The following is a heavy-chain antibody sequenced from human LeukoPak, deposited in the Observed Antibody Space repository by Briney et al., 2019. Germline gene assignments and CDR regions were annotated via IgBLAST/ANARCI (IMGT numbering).Heavy chain of an antibody. CDR1: GYTFSNFG. D-gene: IGHD2-2*01. Sequence: ASVRVSCKTSGYTFSNFGINWVRQAPGQGREWMGWISGNNDRAKYGQKFQGRFTVTTNSSTSTAYMELRNLRLDDTAVYYGARDGTSTDDYWGQGTLVTVSS. J-gene: IGHJ4*02. CDR2: ISGNNDRA. CDR3: ARDGTSTDDY. V-gene: IGHV1-18*01.